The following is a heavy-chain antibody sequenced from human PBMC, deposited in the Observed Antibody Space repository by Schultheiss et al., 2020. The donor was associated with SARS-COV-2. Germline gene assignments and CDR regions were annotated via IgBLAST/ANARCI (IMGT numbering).Heavy chain of an antibody. J-gene: IGHJ4*02. CDR3: ARASIAARSFDY. CDR2: INHSGST. V-gene: IGHV4-34*01. Sequence: SETLSLTCTVSGGSISSYYWSWIRQPPGKGLVWIGEINHSGSTNYNPSLKSRVTISVDTSKNQFSLKLSSVTAADTAVYYCARASIAARSFDYWGQGTLVTVAS. D-gene: IGHD6-6*01. CDR1: GGSISSYY.